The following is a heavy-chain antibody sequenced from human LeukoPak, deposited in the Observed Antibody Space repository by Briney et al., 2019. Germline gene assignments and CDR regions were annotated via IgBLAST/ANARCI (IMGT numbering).Heavy chain of an antibody. J-gene: IGHJ4*02. CDR3: ARDSGYSYDTFDY. CDR1: GYTFTSYG. V-gene: IGHV1-18*01. Sequence: ASVKVSCKASGYTFTSYGISWVRQAPGQGLEWMGWISAYNGNTNYAQKLQGRVTMTTDTSTSTAYVELRSLRSDDTAVYYCARDSGYSYDTFDYWGQGTLVTVSS. D-gene: IGHD5-18*01. CDR2: ISAYNGNT.